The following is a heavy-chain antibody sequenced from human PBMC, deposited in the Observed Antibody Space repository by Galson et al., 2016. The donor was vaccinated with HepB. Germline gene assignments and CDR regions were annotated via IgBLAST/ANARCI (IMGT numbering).Heavy chain of an antibody. Sequence: APGKGLEWVSYIHSGGNIKYSADSVQGRFTISRDNAKNSVYLQMNSLRAADTGVYYCATRDDLYRGFWGQGTLVTVSS. D-gene: IGHD5-24*01. CDR3: ATRDDLYRGF. CDR2: IHSGGNIK. V-gene: IGHV3-11*04. J-gene: IGHJ4*02.